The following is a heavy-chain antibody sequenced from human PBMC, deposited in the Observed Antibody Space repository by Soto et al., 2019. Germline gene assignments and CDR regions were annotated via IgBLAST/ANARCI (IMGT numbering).Heavy chain of an antibody. D-gene: IGHD3-9*01. CDR3: AREAYDILTGYYPRYFDY. J-gene: IGHJ4*02. CDR2: INHSGST. CDR1: GGSFSGYY. Sequence: SETLSLTCAVYGGSFSGYYWSWIRQPPGKGLEWIGEINHSGSTNYNPSLKSRVTISVDTSKNQFSLKLSSVTTADTAVYYCAREAYDILTGYYPRYFDYWGQGTLVTVSS. V-gene: IGHV4-34*01.